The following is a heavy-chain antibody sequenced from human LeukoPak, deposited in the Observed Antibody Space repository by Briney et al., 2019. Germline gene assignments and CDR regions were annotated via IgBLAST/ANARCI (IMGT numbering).Heavy chain of an antibody. J-gene: IGHJ4*02. CDR3: AREPRPDTAMVTPNGSY. CDR2: ISGDGGST. CDR1: GFTFDDYA. Sequence: GGSLRLSCAASGFTFDDYAMHWVRQAPGKGLEWVSLISGDGGSTYYADSVKGRFTISRDNSRNSLYLQMNSLGTEDTALYYCAREPRPDTAMVTPNGSYWGQGTLVTVSS. D-gene: IGHD5-18*01. V-gene: IGHV3-43*02.